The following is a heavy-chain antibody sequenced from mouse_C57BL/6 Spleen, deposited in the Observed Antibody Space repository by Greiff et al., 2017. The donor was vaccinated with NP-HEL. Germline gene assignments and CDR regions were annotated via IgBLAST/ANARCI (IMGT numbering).Heavy chain of an antibody. D-gene: IGHD1-1*01. CDR1: GYTFTSYW. V-gene: IGHV1-55*01. CDR2: IYPGSGST. J-gene: IGHJ3*01. CDR3: ARGATVVEDWFAY. Sequence: QVQLKQPGAELVKPGASVKMSCKASGYTFTSYWITWVKQRPGQGLEWIGDIYPGSGSTNYNEKFKSKATLTVDTSSSTAYMQLSSLTSEDSAVYYCARGATVVEDWFAYWGQGTLVTVSA.